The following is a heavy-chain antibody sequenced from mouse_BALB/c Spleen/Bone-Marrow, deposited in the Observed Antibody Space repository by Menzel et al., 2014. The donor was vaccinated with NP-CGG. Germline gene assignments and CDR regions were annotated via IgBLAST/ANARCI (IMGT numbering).Heavy chain of an antibody. CDR3: SKDGGYDYSYYFDY. CDR1: GFTFSSYS. D-gene: IGHD2-4*01. J-gene: IGHJ2*01. V-gene: IGHV5-6-4*01. CDR2: ISSGGHDT. Sequence: EVQVVESGGGLVKPGGSLKLSCAASGFTFSSYSMSWVRQTPEKRLERVATISSGGHDTYYPDSVKGRFTISRDNSKNTLYLQMSSLKSEDTAMYYCSKDGGYDYSYYFDYWGQGTTLTVSS.